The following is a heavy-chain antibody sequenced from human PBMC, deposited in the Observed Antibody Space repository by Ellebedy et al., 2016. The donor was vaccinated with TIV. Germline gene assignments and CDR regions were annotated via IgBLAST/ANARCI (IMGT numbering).Heavy chain of an antibody. V-gene: IGHV3-30-3*01. Sequence: GESLKIPXAASGFTFSSYAMSWVRQAPGKGLEWVAVITNDGSDNYYADSVKGRLTISRDNSKDTLYLQMHSLRAEDTAVYYCAIFSPITVAGTGGCWGQGTLVTVSS. J-gene: IGHJ4*02. CDR1: GFTFSSYA. CDR3: AIFSPITVAGTGGC. CDR2: ITNDGSDN. D-gene: IGHD6-19*01.